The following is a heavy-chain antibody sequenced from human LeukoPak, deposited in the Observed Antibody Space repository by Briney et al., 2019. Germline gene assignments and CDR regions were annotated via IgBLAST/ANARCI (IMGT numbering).Heavy chain of an antibody. J-gene: IGHJ4*02. CDR1: GFTFSSYA. CDR3: ARDTYYYDSSGYYYDGDFDY. D-gene: IGHD3-22*01. V-gene: IGHV3-30*04. Sequence: GGSLRLSCAASGFTFSSYAMHWVRQAPGKGLEWVAVISYDGSNKYYAVSVKGRFTISRDNSKNTLYLQMNSLRAEDTAVYYCARDTYYYDSSGYYYDGDFDYWGQGTLVTVSS. CDR2: ISYDGSNK.